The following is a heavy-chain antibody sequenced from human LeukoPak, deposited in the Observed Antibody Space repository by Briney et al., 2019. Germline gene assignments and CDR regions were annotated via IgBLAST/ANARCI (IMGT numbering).Heavy chain of an antibody. CDR2: INHSGST. Sequence: PSETLSLTCAVYGGSFSGYYWSWIRQPPGEGLEWIGEINHSGSTNYNPSLKSRVTISVDTSKNQFSLKLSSVTAADTAVYYCARGSGYCSSTSCSSPADYWGQGTLVTVSS. J-gene: IGHJ4*02. D-gene: IGHD2-2*01. V-gene: IGHV4-34*01. CDR1: GGSFSGYY. CDR3: ARGSGYCSSTSCSSPADY.